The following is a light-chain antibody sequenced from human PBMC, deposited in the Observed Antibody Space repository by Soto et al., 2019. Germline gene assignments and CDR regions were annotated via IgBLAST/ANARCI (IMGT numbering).Light chain of an antibody. Sequence: EIVMTQSPATLAVSPGERATLSCRASQSVSSNLARYQQKPGQAPRLLMYGASTRATGIPVRFSGSGSGTEFTLTISSLQSEDFAVYYCQQYNDWRTFGQGTKV. CDR1: QSVSSN. CDR2: GAS. J-gene: IGKJ1*01. CDR3: QQYNDWRT. V-gene: IGKV3-15*01.